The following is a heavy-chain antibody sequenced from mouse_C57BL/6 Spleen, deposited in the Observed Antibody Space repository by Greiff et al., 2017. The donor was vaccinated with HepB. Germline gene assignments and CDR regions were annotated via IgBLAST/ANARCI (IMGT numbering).Heavy chain of an antibody. J-gene: IGHJ4*01. D-gene: IGHD3-2*02. Sequence: VQLQQSGAELVRPGASVKLSCTASGFNIKDDYMHWVKQRPEQGLEWIGWIDPENGDTEYASKFQGKATITADTSSNTAYLQLSSLTSEDTAVYYCSHSSGDAMDYWGQGTSVTVSS. V-gene: IGHV14-4*01. CDR3: SHSSGDAMDY. CDR2: IDPENGDT. CDR1: GFNIKDDY.